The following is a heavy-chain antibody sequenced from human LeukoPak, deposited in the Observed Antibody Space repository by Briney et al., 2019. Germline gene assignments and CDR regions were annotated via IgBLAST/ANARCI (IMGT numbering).Heavy chain of an antibody. J-gene: IGHJ6*02. V-gene: IGHV3-7*01. D-gene: IGHD5-18*01. CDR2: IKQDGSEK. CDR1: GFTFSSYW. Sequence: GGSLRLSCAASGFTFSSYWPSWVRQAPGKGLEWVANIKQDGSEKYYVDSVKGRFTISRDNAKNSLYLQMNSLRAEDTAVYYCARNDSYGLYYYGMDVWGQGTTVTVSS. CDR3: ARNDSYGLYYYGMDV.